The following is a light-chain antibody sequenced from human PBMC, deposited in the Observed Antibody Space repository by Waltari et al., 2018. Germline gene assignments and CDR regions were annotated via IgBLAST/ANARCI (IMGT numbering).Light chain of an antibody. V-gene: IGKV4-1*01. CDR3: QQYYATPRT. J-gene: IGKJ3*01. CDR1: QSVLYSSNNKNH. Sequence: DIVMTQSPDSLAVSLGERATINCKSSQSVLYSSNNKNHLAWYQQKPGQSPKLLIYWASTRESRVPDRFSGSGSGTDFTRTISSLQAEDVAVYYCQQYYATPRTFGPGTKVDIK. CDR2: WAS.